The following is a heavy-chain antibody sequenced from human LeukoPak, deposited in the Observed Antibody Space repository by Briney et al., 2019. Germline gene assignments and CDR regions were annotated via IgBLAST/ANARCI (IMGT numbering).Heavy chain of an antibody. CDR2: INHSGST. V-gene: IGHV4-34*01. CDR3: ARLHFAGNYGYYDYYLDV. J-gene: IGHJ6*03. Sequence: SETLSLTCAVYGGSFSGYYRSWIRHPPGKGLEGIGEINHSGSTNYNPSLKSRVTISVDTSKNQFSLKLSSVTAADTAVYYCARLHFAGNYGYYDYYLDVWGKGTTVTISS. D-gene: IGHD3-9*01. CDR1: GGSFSGYY.